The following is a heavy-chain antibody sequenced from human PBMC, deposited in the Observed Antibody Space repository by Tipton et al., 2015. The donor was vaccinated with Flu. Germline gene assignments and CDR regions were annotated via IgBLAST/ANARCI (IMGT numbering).Heavy chain of an antibody. Sequence: QLVQSGAEVKKPGASVTVSCKASGYTFTNYDIHWVRQATGQGLEWMGWMSPNSGNTGYAQKFQGRVTMTRSTSISTAYMDLSGLRSEDTAVYYCAKVIPELVAGLDYWGQGTLVTVSS. CDR1: GYTFTNYD. CDR2: MSPNSGNT. V-gene: IGHV1-8*01. CDR3: AKVIPELVAGLDY. J-gene: IGHJ4*02. D-gene: IGHD6-19*01.